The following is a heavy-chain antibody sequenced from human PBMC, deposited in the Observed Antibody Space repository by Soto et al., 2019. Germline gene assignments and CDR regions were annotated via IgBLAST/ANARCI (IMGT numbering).Heavy chain of an antibody. D-gene: IGHD2-21*01. Sequence: SETLSLTCVVYGGSFSGYYWYWIRQPPGEGLEWIGDSNHSGSTSYNPSLKSRVTISIDTSKNQFSLKLSSVTAVDTAVYYCARDKIAGLFDYWGQGTLVTVSS. CDR2: SNHSGST. J-gene: IGHJ4*02. CDR3: ARDKIAGLFDY. CDR1: GGSFSGYY. V-gene: IGHV4-34*01.